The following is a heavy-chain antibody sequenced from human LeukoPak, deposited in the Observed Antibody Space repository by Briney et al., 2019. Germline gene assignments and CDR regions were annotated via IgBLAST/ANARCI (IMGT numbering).Heavy chain of an antibody. CDR1: GGSISSYY. Sequence: SETLSLTCTVSGGSISSYYWSWIRQPPGKGLEWIGYIYYTGSTNYNPSLKSRVTISVDTSKNQFSLKLNSVTAADTAVYYCARAYYDGSGHYYPFDYWGQGTLVTVSS. CDR2: IYYTGST. D-gene: IGHD3-22*01. J-gene: IGHJ4*02. V-gene: IGHV4-59*08. CDR3: ARAYYDGSGHYYPFDY.